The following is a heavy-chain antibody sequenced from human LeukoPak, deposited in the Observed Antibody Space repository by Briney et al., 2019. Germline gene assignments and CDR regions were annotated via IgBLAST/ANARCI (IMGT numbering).Heavy chain of an antibody. CDR3: AREFSDSSGYYDY. CDR2: ISTSSSYI. J-gene: IGHJ4*02. Sequence: GGSLRLSCAASGFTFSGYNMNWVRQAPGKGLEWVSSISTSSSYIYYADSVKGRFTISRDNAKNSLYLQMNSLRAEDTALYYCAREFSDSSGYYDYWGQGTLVTVSS. D-gene: IGHD3-22*01. CDR1: GFTFSGYN. V-gene: IGHV3-21*04.